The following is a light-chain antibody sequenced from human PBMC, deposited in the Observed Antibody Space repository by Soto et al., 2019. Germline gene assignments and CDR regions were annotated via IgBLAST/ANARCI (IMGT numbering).Light chain of an antibody. CDR1: QSISSW. V-gene: IGKV1-5*01. CDR2: DAS. CDR3: QQYNSYSPWT. J-gene: IGKJ1*01. Sequence: DIQMTQSPSTLSASVGDRVTITCRASQSISSWLAWYQQKQGKAPKLLIYDASSLESGVPSRFSGSGSGTEFTLTISSLQPDDFATYYCQQYNSYSPWTFGQGTKVEIK.